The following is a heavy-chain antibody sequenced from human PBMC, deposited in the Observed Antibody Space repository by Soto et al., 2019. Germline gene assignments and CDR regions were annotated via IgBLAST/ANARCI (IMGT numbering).Heavy chain of an antibody. J-gene: IGHJ4*02. CDR1: GFTLRNYA. Sequence: GGSLRLSCEASGFTLRNYAMTWIRQALGKGLEWVSLISANDVGTYYAESVKTRFTISTDQSRNTVYLQMDSLRADDTAIYYCAKAKNDYNWDNRPPFDYWGQGTLVTVSS. CDR2: ISANDVGT. V-gene: IGHV3-23*01. D-gene: IGHD1-20*01. CDR3: AKAKNDYNWDNRPPFDY.